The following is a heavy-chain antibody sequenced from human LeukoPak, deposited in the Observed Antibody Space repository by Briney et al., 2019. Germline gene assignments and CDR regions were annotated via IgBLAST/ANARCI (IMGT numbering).Heavy chain of an antibody. V-gene: IGHV1-69*06. D-gene: IGHD4-23*01. J-gene: IGHJ5*02. CDR1: GGTFSSYA. CDR3: ARDNSVEDTAWWFDP. CDR2: IIPIFGTA. Sequence: SVKASCKASGGTFSSYAISWVRQAPGQGLEWMGGIIPIFGTANYAQKFQGRVTITADKSTSTAYMELSSLRSEDTAVYYCARDNSVEDTAWWFDPWGQGTLVTVSS.